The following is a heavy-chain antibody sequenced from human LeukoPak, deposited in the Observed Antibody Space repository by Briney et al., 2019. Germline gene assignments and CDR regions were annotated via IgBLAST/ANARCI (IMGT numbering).Heavy chain of an antibody. CDR2: IRYDGSNK. J-gene: IGHJ4*02. D-gene: IGHD2-15*01. V-gene: IGHV3-30*02. Sequence: PGGSLRLSCAASGFTFSSYGMHWVRQAPGKGLEWVAFIRYDGSNKYYADSVKGRFTISRDNSKNTLYLQMNSLRAEDTAVYYCAKDYCSGGSCQAPDYWGQGTLVTVSS. CDR3: AKDYCSGGSCQAPDY. CDR1: GFTFSSYG.